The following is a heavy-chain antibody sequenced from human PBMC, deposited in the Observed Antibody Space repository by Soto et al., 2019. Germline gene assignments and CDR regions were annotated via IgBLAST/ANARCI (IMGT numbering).Heavy chain of an antibody. D-gene: IGHD3-3*01. CDR2: IYHSGST. J-gene: IGHJ4*02. CDR1: GGSISSGGYS. CDR3: AVSPYYDFWSGYCPFDY. V-gene: IGHV4-30-2*01. Sequence: PSETLSLTCAVSGGSISSGGYSWSWIRQPPGKGLEWIGYIYHSGSTYYNPSLKSRVTISVDRSKNQFSLKLSSVTAADTAVYYCAVSPYYDFWSGYCPFDYWGQGTLVTVSS.